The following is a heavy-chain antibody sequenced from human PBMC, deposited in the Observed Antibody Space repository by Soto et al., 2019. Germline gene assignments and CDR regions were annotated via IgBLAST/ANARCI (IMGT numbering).Heavy chain of an antibody. Sequence: EVQLLESGGGLVQPGGSLRLSCEASGFTFSTYGMSWVRQAPGKGLEWVSGISGSGSSTYYANSVQGRFTISRDNSKSTLYLKMNSLRGEDTATYKCARRGIPSRYYYDIDVWGQGTTVTVSS. CDR3: ARRGIPSRYYYDIDV. CDR2: ISGSGSST. CDR1: GFTFSTYG. D-gene: IGHD3-10*01. V-gene: IGHV3-23*01. J-gene: IGHJ6*02.